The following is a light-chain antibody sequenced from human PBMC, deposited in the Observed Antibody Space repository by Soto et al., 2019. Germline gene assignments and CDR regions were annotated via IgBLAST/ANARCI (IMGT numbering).Light chain of an antibody. V-gene: IGKV3D-20*02. Sequence: ETVLTQSPGTLSLSPGERATVSCRASQSVGGSSLAWYQQRPGQAPRLLIYDTSKRATGIPDRFSGSGSGTDFTLTISRLEPEDFAVYYCQQYNNWPYTFGQGTKLEIK. CDR2: DTS. CDR3: QQYNNWPYT. CDR1: QSVGGSS. J-gene: IGKJ2*01.